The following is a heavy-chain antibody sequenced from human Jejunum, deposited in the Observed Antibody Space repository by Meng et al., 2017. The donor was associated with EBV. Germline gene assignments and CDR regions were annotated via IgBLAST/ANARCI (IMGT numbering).Heavy chain of an antibody. CDR1: GYTCSRYA. D-gene: IGHD2-21*02. J-gene: IGHJ4*02. V-gene: IGHV7-4-1*02. Sequence: QVPFVTCGVYLKKPGSSVRVSTSASGYTCSRYAMNWVRQAPGQGLEWMGWINTRTGNPAYAQGFTGRFVFSLDTSVSTAYLQISSLKAEDTAVYYCASDISTATFGYWGQGTLVTVSS. CDR3: ASDISTATFGY. CDR2: INTRTGNP.